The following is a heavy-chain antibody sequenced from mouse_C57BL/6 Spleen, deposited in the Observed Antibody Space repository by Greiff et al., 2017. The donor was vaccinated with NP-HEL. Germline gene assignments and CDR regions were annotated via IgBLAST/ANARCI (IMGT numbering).Heavy chain of an antibody. D-gene: IGHD2-3*01. J-gene: IGHJ4*01. V-gene: IGHV14-2*01. Sequence: EVKLQQSGAELVKPGASVKLSCTASGFNIKDYYMHWVKQRTEQGLEWIGRIDPEDGETKYAPKFQGKATITADTSANTAYLQLSSLTSEDTAVYDCARYDGYPLYYYAMDYWGQGTSVTVSS. CDR2: IDPEDGET. CDR1: GFNIKDYY. CDR3: ARYDGYPLYYYAMDY.